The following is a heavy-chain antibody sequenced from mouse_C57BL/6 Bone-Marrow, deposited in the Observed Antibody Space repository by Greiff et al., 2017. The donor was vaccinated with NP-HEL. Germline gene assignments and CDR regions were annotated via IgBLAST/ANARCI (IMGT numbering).Heavy chain of an antibody. V-gene: IGHV1-19*01. D-gene: IGHD1-1*02. CDR2: INPYNGGT. CDR3: ARPGGSPAWFAY. J-gene: IGHJ3*01. CDR1: GYTFTDYY. Sequence: VQLQQSGPVLVKPGASVKMSCKASGYTFTDYYMNWVKQSHGKSLEWIGVINPYNGGTSYNQKFKGKATLTVDKSSSTAYMELNSLTSEDSAVYYCARPGGSPAWFAYWGQGTLVTVSA.